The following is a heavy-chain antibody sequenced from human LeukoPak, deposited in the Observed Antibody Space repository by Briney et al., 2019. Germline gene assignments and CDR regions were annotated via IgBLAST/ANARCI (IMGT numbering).Heavy chain of an antibody. CDR2: IKFHGHET. V-gene: IGHV3-30*02. D-gene: IGHD5-12*01. J-gene: IGHJ4*02. CDR3: AERGYSAYDSPWYFDY. Sequence: PGGSLRLSCVASGFNFNNYDLHWVRQAPGKGLEWVAFIKFHGHETFYADSVGGRFTFSRDNSRNTSYLQMNSLRSEDTAVYYCAERGYSAYDSPWYFDYWGQGTLVTVSS. CDR1: GFNFNNYD.